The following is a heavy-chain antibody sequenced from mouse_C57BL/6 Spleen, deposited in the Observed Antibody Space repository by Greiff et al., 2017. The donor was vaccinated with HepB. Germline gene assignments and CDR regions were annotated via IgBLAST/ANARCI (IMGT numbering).Heavy chain of an antibody. CDR2: INPKNGGT. V-gene: IGHV1-26*01. D-gene: IGHD2-5*01. CDR1: GYTFTDYY. Sequence: EVQLQQSGPELVKPGASVKISCKASGYTFTDYYMNWVKQSHGKSLEWIGDINPKNGGTSYNQKFKGKATLTVDKSSSTAYMELRSLTSEDSAVYYCARWVYYSNYVEFDNWGQGTTLTVAS. CDR3: ARWVYYSNYVEFDN. J-gene: IGHJ2*01.